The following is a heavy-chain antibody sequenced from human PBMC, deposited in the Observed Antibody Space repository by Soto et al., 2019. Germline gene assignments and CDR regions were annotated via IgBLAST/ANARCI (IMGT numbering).Heavy chain of an antibody. CDR1: GGPISDQY. J-gene: IGHJ4*02. D-gene: IGHD6-13*01. CDR2: IYYTGST. Sequence: SETLSLACTVSGGPISDQYWSWIRQPPGKGLEWIGFIYYTGSTSYNPSHNSRVTMSVDTSKNQFSLKLSSVTAADTAVYYCVRHLRVAAAGVFHYWGQGALVTVS. V-gene: IGHV4-59*08. CDR3: VRHLRVAAAGVFHY.